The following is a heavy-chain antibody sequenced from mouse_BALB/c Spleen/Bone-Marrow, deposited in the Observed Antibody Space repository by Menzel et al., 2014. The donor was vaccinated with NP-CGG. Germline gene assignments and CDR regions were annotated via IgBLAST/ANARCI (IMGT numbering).Heavy chain of an antibody. D-gene: IGHD2-3*01. CDR2: IYPGGGDT. J-gene: IGHJ4*01. V-gene: IGHV1-82*01. CDR3: ARSDGYRTMDY. CDR1: GYAFSTSW. Sequence: QVQLKDSGPELVKPGASVKISCKASGYAFSTSWMNWVKQRPGQGLEWIGRIYPGGGDTNYNGKFKGKATLTADKSSSTAYMQLSSLTSVDSAVYFCARSDGYRTMDYWGQGTSVTVSS.